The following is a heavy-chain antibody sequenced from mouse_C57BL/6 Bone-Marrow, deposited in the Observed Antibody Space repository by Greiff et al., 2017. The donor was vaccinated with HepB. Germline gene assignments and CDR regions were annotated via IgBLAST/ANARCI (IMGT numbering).Heavy chain of an antibody. V-gene: IGHV1-54*01. CDR1: GYAFTNYL. D-gene: IGHD2-5*01. Sequence: QVQLQQSGAELVRPGTSVKVSCKASGYAFTNYLIEWVKQRPGQGLEWIGVINPGSGGTNYNEKFKGKATLTADKSSSTSYMQLSSLTSEDSAVYFCARRGYYSNYHWYFDVWGTGTTVTVSS. CDR3: ARRGYYSNYHWYFDV. J-gene: IGHJ1*03. CDR2: INPGSGGT.